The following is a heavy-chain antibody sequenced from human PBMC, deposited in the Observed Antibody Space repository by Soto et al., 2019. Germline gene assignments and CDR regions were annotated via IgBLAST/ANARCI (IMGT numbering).Heavy chain of an antibody. V-gene: IGHV3-23*01. CDR2: ISGGGGST. Sequence: EVQLLESGGGLVQPGGSLRLSCAASGFTFSSYAMNWVRQAPGKGLEWVSTISGGGGSTYYADSVKGRFTISRDNSKNTRYLQMNSLRAGETAVYYCAKAPNDSWSPFVSWGEGPLVTVSS. J-gene: IGHJ4*02. D-gene: IGHD6-13*01. CDR1: GFTFSSYA. CDR3: AKAPNDSWSPFVS.